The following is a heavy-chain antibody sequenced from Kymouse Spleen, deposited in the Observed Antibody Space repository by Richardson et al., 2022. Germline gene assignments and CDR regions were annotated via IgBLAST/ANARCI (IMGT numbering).Heavy chain of an antibody. D-gene: IGHD1-7*01. J-gene: IGHJ6*02. V-gene: IGHV3-15*01. CDR2: IKSKTDGGTT. CDR1: GFTFSNAW. Sequence: EVQLVESGGGLVKPGGSLRLSCAASGFTFSNAWMSWVRQAPGKGLEWVGRIKSKTDGGTTDYAAPVKGRFTISRDDSKNTLYLQMNSLKTEDTAVYYCTTDLELLYYYYYYGMDVWGQGTTVTVSS. CDR3: TTDLELLYYYYYYGMDV.